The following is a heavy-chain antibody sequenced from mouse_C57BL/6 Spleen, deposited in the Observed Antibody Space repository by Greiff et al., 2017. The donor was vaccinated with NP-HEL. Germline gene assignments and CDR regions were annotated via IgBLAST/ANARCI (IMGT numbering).Heavy chain of an antibody. CDR3: TTKDGSSIDY. CDR1: GFNIKDDY. CDR2: IDPENGDT. V-gene: IGHV14-4*01. D-gene: IGHD1-1*01. J-gene: IGHJ2*01. Sequence: EVQRVESGAELVRPGASVKLSCTASGFNIKDDYMHWVKQRPEQGLEWIGWIDPENGDTEYASKFQGKATITADTSSNTAYLQLSSLTSEDTAVYYCTTKDGSSIDYWGQGTTLTVSS.